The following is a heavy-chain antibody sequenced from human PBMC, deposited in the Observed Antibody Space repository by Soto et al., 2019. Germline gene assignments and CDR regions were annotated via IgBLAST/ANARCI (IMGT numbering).Heavy chain of an antibody. Sequence: GGSLRLSCETSGFSFSVYGMRWVRQAPGKGLEWVAVIWYDASKQFYAASVEGRFTISRDNSKAILYLQMNSLRAEDTAVYYCAAWAEGATEVHWGQGTLVTVSS. V-gene: IGHV3-33*01. CDR3: AAWAEGATEVH. J-gene: IGHJ4*02. D-gene: IGHD2-15*01. CDR1: GFSFSVYG. CDR2: IWYDASKQ.